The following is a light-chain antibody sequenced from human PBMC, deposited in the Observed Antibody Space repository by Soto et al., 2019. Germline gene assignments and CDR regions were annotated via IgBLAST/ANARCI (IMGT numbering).Light chain of an antibody. V-gene: IGKV3-11*01. CDR1: QSVSTY. Sequence: EIVLTQSPATLSLSPGERATLSCRASQSVSTYLAWYQQKPGQAPRLLIYDASNRATGFPARFSGSGSGTDFSLSISSLDPEDFAVYPCRQRSNCPGEGFTFGPETKVYLK. CDR3: RQRSNCPGEGFT. CDR2: DAS. J-gene: IGKJ3*01.